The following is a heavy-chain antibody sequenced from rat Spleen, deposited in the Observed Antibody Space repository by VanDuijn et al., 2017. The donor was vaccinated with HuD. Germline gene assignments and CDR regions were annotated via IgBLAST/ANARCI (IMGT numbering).Heavy chain of an antibody. CDR2: ISYDGTST. CDR3: ASGNSGADY. V-gene: IGHV5-29*01. D-gene: IGHD4-3*01. CDR1: GFTFSNYG. J-gene: IGHJ2*01. Sequence: EVQLVESGGGLVQPGRSLKLSCAASGFTFSNYGIHWIRQAPTKGLEWVATISYDGTSTYYRDSVKGRYTISRDNAKSTLYLQMDSLRSEDTATYYCASGNSGADYWGQGVMVTVSS.